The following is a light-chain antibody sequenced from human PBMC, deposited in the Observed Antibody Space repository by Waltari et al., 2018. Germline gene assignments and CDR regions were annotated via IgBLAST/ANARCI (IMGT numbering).Light chain of an antibody. CDR1: QSISNW. CDR2: KAS. V-gene: IGKV1-5*03. J-gene: IGKJ4*01. Sequence: DIQMTQSPSSLSESVGDRFTITCRASQSISNWLAWYQQKPGKAPKLLIYKASTLESGVPSRFSGRGSGTEFTLTISSLQPDDFATYYCQQYNSYSLLSFGGGTKVEIK. CDR3: QQYNSYSLLS.